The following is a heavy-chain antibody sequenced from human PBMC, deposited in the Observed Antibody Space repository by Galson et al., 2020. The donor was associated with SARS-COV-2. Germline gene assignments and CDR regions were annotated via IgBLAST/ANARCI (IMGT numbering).Heavy chain of an antibody. Sequence: GGSLRLSCAASGLTFSEYYMTWIRQAPGKGLEWVSYISSSSGYTNYADSVKGRFTISRDNAKNSLYLQLNSLGVEDTAVYYCASYSSSSGXXYWGQGTLVTVSS. CDR2: ISSSSGYT. D-gene: IGHD6-6*01. J-gene: IGHJ1*01. CDR3: ASYSSSSGXXY. V-gene: IGHV3-11*06. CDR1: GLTFSEYY.